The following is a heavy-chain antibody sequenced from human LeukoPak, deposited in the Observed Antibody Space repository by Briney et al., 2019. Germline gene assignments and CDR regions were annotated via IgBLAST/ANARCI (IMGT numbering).Heavy chain of an antibody. J-gene: IGHJ6*02. CDR3: ARHPGYYDFWSGYSPNYYYGMDV. CDR1: GGSISSCY. D-gene: IGHD3-3*01. Sequence: SETLSLTCTVSGGSISSCYWIWIRQPPANGLEWIGYIYYSGSTNYNPSLKSRVTISVDTSKNQFSLKLSSVPAADTAVYYCARHPGYYDFWSGYSPNYYYGMDVWGQGTTVTVSS. V-gene: IGHV4-59*08. CDR2: IYYSGST.